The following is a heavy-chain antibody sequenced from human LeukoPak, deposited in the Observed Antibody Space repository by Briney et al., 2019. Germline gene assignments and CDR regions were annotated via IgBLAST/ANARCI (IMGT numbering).Heavy chain of an antibody. CDR2: IYRGEGT. V-gene: IGHV3-53*01. CDR1: GFTVSSNY. J-gene: IGHJ4*02. D-gene: IGHD1-14*01. CDR3: ARDKNGPET. Sequence: AGGSLRLSCAASGFTVSSNYMSWVRQAPGKGLDWVSVIYRGEGTYYADSVKGRFTISRDNSKNTLSLQMNSLRVEDTAIYYCARDKNGPETWGQGTLVIVSS.